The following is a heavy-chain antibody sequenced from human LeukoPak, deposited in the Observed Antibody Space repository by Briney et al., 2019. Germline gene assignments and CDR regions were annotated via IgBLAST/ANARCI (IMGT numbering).Heavy chain of an antibody. V-gene: IGHV1-69*06. CDR2: IIPIFGTA. D-gene: IGHD4-23*01. CDR1: AGTFSIYA. CDR3: ARVSPYGGNSGSGNH. J-gene: IGHJ4*02. Sequence: SVTVSFKASAGTFSIYAISWVRQAPGQGLEWMGRIIPIFGTANYAQKFQGRVTITADKSTSTAYMELSSLRSEDTAVYYCARVSPYGGNSGSGNHWGQGTLVTVSS.